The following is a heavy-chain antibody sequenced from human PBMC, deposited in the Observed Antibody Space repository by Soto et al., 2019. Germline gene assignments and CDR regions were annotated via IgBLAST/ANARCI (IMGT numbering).Heavy chain of an antibody. CDR1: GFTFSSYS. D-gene: IGHD1-1*01. V-gene: IGHV3-21*01. Sequence: PGGSLRLSCAASGFTFSSYSMNWVRQAPGKGLEWVSSISPTSNYIYYADSLKGRFTISRDNAKNSLYLQMNSLRAEDTAVYYCARDSTTGATKGRPWDPWGQGTLVTVSS. CDR3: ARDSTTGATKGRPWDP. CDR2: ISPTSNYI. J-gene: IGHJ5*02.